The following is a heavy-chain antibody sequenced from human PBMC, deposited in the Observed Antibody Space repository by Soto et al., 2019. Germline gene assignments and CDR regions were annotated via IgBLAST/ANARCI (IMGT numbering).Heavy chain of an antibody. J-gene: IGHJ4*02. CDR2: INSDGSTT. V-gene: IGHV3-74*01. CDR3: AGGNTYAHDY. Sequence: GGSLRLSCAASGFTFSSYWMHWVRQAPGKGLVWVSRINSDGSTTNYADSVKGRFTVSRDNAKNTVYLQMNSLRAEDTAVYYCAGGNTYAHDYWGQGTLVTVSS. D-gene: IGHD2-2*02. CDR1: GFTFSSYW.